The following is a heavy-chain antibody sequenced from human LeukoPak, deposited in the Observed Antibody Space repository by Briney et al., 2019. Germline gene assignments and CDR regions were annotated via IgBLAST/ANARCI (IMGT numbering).Heavy chain of an antibody. CDR3: ARAPITSPFYFDY. CDR2: INWSGGST. J-gene: IGHJ4*02. V-gene: IGHV3-20*04. D-gene: IGHD2-2*01. CDR1: GFAFDEHG. Sequence: GGSLRLSCTASGFAFDEHGMSWVRQVPGKRLEWVSGINWSGGSTRYADPLRGRFTISRDNAKNSLYLQMDSLRAGDTALYYCARAPITSPFYFDYGGQGTLVTVPS.